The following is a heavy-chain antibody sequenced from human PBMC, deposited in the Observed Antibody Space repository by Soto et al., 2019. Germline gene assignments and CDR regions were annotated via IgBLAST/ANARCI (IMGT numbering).Heavy chain of an antibody. D-gene: IGHD3-22*01. CDR3: ARDQLYYYDSSGYYPSTYYYYGMDV. V-gene: IGHV3-33*01. CDR2: IWYDGSNK. Sequence: GGSLRLSCAASGFTFSSYGMHWVRQAPGKGLEWVAVIWYDGSNKYYADSVKGRFTISRDNSKNTLYLQMSSLRAEDTAVYYCARDQLYYYDSSGYYPSTYYYYGMDVWGQGTTVTVSS. CDR1: GFTFSSYG. J-gene: IGHJ6*02.